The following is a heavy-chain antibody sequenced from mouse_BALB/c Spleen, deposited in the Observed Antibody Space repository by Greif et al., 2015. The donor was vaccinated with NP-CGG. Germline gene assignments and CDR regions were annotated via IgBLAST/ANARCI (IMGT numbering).Heavy chain of an antibody. CDR2: INPGSGGT. CDR3: AREGLRRFGY. D-gene: IGHD2-4*01. J-gene: IGHJ2*01. CDR1: GYAFTNYL. Sequence: QVQLQQSGAELVRPGTSVKVSCKASGYAFTNYLIEWVKQRPGQGLEWIGVINPGSGGTNYDEKFKGKATLTADKSSSTAYMQLSSLTSDDSAVYFCAREGLRRFGYWGQGTTLTVSS. V-gene: IGHV1-54*01.